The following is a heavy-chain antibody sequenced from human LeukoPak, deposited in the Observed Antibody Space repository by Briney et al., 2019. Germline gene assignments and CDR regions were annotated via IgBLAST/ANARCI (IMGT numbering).Heavy chain of an antibody. CDR2: IYHSGST. CDR3: SRDRYYYDSSGYAHRLDY. CDR1: GASITSSGYY. D-gene: IGHD3-22*01. J-gene: IGHJ4*02. Sequence: SETLSLTCTVSGASITSSGYYWGWIRQPPGKGLEWIGTIYHSGSTYYNPSLKSRVTISVDTSKNQFSLKLSSVTAADTAVYYCSRDRYYYDSSGYAHRLDYWGQGTLVTVSS. V-gene: IGHV4-39*07.